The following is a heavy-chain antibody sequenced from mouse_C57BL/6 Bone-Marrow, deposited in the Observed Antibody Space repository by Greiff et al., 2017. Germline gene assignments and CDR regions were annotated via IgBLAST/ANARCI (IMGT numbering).Heavy chain of an antibody. Sequence: EVQLVESGGGLVQSGRSLRLSCATSGFTFSDFYMEWVRQAPGKGLEWIAASRNKANDYTTEYSASVKGRFIVSRDTSQSILYLQMNALRAEDTAIYYCARVSNCYAMDYWGQGTSVTVSS. CDR1: GFTFSDFY. J-gene: IGHJ4*01. CDR3: ARVSNCYAMDY. V-gene: IGHV7-1*01. D-gene: IGHD4-1*01. CDR2: SRNKANDYTT.